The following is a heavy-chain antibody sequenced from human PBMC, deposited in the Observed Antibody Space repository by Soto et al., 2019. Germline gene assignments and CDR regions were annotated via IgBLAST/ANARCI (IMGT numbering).Heavy chain of an antibody. CDR3: ARGGRVITIFGVVIDNWFDP. CDR2: INHSGST. Sequence: QVQLQQWGAGLLKPSETLSLTCAVYGGSFSGYYWSWIRQPPGKELEWIGEINHSGSTNYNTSLKSLVNLSVDASKNKFSLKLSSVTAADTAVYYCARGGRVITIFGVVIDNWFDPWGQGTLVTVSS. V-gene: IGHV4-34*01. CDR1: GGSFSGYY. J-gene: IGHJ5*02. D-gene: IGHD3-3*01.